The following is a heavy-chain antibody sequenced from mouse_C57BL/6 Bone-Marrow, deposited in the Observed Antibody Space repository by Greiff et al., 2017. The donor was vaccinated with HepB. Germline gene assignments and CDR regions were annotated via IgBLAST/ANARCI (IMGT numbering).Heavy chain of an antibody. CDR1: GYTFTSYG. Sequence: QVQLKESGAELARPGASVKLSCKASGYTFTSYGISWVKQRTGQGLEWIGEIYPRSGNTYYNEKFKGKATLTADKSSSTAYMELRSLTSEDSAVYFCARDYYSNYGAMDYWGQGTSVTVSS. J-gene: IGHJ4*01. D-gene: IGHD2-5*01. CDR2: IYPRSGNT. CDR3: ARDYYSNYGAMDY. V-gene: IGHV1-81*01.